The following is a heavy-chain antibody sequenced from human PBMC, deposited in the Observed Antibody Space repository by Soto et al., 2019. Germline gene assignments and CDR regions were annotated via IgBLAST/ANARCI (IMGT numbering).Heavy chain of an antibody. V-gene: IGHV4-59*01. CDR2: IYYSGST. CDR3: ARSAMVRGVIYYYYYGMDV. Sequence: SETLSLTCTVSGGSISSYYWSWIRQPPGKGLEWIGYIYYSGSTNYNPSLKSRVTISVDTSKNQFSLKLSSVTAADTAVYYCARSAMVRGVIYYYYYGMDVWGQGTTVTVSS. CDR1: GGSISSYY. J-gene: IGHJ6*02. D-gene: IGHD3-10*01.